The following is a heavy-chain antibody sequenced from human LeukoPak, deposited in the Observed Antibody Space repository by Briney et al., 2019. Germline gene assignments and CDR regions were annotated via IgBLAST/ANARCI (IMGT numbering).Heavy chain of an antibody. D-gene: IGHD4-17*01. Sequence: SGPTLVNPTQTLTLTCTFSGFSLSTSGVGVGWIRQPPGKALEWLALIYWDDDKRYGPSLKSRLTITKDASKNQVVLTMTNMDPVDTATYYCARLFVYGDPDYWGQGTLVTVSS. J-gene: IGHJ4*02. CDR2: IYWDDDK. CDR3: ARLFVYGDPDY. V-gene: IGHV2-5*05. CDR1: GFSLSTSGVG.